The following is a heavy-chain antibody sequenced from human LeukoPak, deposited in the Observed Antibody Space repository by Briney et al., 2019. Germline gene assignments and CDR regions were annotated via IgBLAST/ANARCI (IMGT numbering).Heavy chain of an antibody. V-gene: IGHV1-2*02. Sequence: ASVTVSFKASGYTFTGYYMHWVRQAPGQGLEWMGWINPNSGGTNYAQKFQGRVTMTRDTSISTAYMELSRLRSDDTAVYYCARVDDSWITSFDYWGQGTLVTVSS. CDR3: ARVDDSWITSFDY. CDR1: GYTFTGYY. J-gene: IGHJ4*02. CDR2: INPNSGGT. D-gene: IGHD6-13*01.